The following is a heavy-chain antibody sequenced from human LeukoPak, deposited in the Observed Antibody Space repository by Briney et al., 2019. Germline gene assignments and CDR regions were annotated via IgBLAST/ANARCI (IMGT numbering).Heavy chain of an antibody. J-gene: IGHJ4*02. CDR3: SRGEVDGPDFDY. CDR1: GYTFTDYY. CDR2: INPNSVT. Sequence: GASVKVSCRASGYTFTDYYIHWVRQAPGQGLEWMGWINPNSVTNYAQKFQGRVTMTRDTSISTAYMELSRLTSDDMAVYYCSRGEVDGPDFDYWGQGTLVTASS. V-gene: IGHV1-2*02. D-gene: IGHD1-26*01.